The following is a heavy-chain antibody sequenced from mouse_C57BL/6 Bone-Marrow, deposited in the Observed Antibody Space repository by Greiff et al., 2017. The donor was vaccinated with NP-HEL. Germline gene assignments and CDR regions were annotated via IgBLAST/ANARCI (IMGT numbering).Heavy chain of an antibody. CDR2: IYPGSGST. CDR3: ARPLSPY. D-gene: IGHD1-2*01. Sequence: QVQLQQPGAELVKPGAAVKMSGKASGDTFTSYWITWGKQRPGQGLEWIGDIYPGSGSTNYNEKFKSKATLTVDTSSSTAYMQLSSLTSEDSAVYYCARPLSPYWGQGTTLTVSS. CDR1: GDTFTSYW. J-gene: IGHJ2*01. V-gene: IGHV1-55*01.